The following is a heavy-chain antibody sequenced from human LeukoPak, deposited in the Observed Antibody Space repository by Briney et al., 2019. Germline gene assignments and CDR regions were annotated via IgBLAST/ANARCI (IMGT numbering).Heavy chain of an antibody. V-gene: IGHV4-39*07. J-gene: IGHJ4*02. CDR3: ARVYIAVAGYGLDY. D-gene: IGHD6-19*01. CDR2: IYYSGST. CDR1: GGSISSSSYY. Sequence: SETLSLTCTVSGGSISSSSYYWGWIRQPPGKGLEWIGSIYYSGSTYYNPSLKSRVTISVDTSKNQFSLKLSSVTAADTAVYYCARVYIAVAGYGLDYWGQGTLVTVSS.